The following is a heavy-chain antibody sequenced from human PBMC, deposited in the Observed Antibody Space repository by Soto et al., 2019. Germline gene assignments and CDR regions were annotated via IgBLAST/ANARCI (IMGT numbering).Heavy chain of an antibody. CDR2: IIPIFGTA. D-gene: IGHD3-22*01. CDR1: GGTFSSYA. J-gene: IGHJ5*02. Sequence: ASVKVSCKASGGTFSSYAISWVRQAPGQGLEWMGGIIPIFGTANYAQKFQGRVTITADESTSTAYMELSSLRSEDTAVYYCAREDYYDLTSAWFDPWGQGTLVTVSS. V-gene: IGHV1-69*13. CDR3: AREDYYDLTSAWFDP.